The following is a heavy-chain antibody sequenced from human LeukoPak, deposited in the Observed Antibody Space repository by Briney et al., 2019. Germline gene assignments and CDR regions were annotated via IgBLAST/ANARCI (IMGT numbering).Heavy chain of an antibody. J-gene: IGHJ4*02. V-gene: IGHV3-30*02. CDR3: AKDHLYVSGWSGDS. CDR2: IRFDGSDK. CDR1: AFSFSDHN. D-gene: IGHD6-19*01. Sequence: GGSLRLSCAASAFSFSDHNMHWVRHAPGKGLEWVAFIRFDGSDKYYADSVKGRFTISRDNPKNTLFLQMTSLRAEDTALYYCAKDHLYVSGWSGDSWGQGTLVTVSS.